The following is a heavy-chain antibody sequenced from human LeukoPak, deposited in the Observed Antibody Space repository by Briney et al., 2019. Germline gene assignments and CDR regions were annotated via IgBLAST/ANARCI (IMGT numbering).Heavy chain of an antibody. J-gene: IGHJ4*02. V-gene: IGHV3-21*04. Sequence: GGSLRLSCAASGFTFSSYSMNWVRQAPGKGLEWVSSISSSSSYIYYADSVKGRFTISRDNSKNTLYLQMNSLRADDTAVYYCAKSPITYYYDSSGYYFNYWGQGTLVTVSS. CDR2: ISSSSSYI. D-gene: IGHD3-22*01. CDR3: AKSPITYYYDSSGYYFNY. CDR1: GFTFSSYS.